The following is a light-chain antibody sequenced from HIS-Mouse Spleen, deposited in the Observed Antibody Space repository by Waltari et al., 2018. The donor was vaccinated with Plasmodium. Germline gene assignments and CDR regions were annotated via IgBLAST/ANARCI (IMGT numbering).Light chain of an antibody. CDR2: GKN. CDR1: SLRSYY. J-gene: IGLJ3*02. V-gene: IGLV3-19*01. Sequence: SSELTQDPAVSVALGQTVRITCQGDSLRSYYASWYKQKPGQAPVLVIYGKNNRPSGIPDRCSGSSSGNTASLTITGAQAEDEADYYCNSRDSSGNHWVFGGGTKLTVL. CDR3: NSRDSSGNHWV.